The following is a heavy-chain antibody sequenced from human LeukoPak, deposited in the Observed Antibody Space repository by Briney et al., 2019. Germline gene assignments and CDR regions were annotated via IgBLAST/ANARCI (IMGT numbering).Heavy chain of an antibody. Sequence: ASVKASCKASGYKFTSYSISWVRQAPGQGLEWMGWISAYNGNTNYAQKLQGRVTMTTDTSTCTAYMELRSLRSDDTAVYYCARDLGYYYDSSGYYPGMIDYWGQGTLVTVSS. CDR1: GYKFTSYS. CDR2: ISAYNGNT. V-gene: IGHV1-18*01. D-gene: IGHD3-22*01. CDR3: ARDLGYYYDSSGYYPGMIDY. J-gene: IGHJ4*01.